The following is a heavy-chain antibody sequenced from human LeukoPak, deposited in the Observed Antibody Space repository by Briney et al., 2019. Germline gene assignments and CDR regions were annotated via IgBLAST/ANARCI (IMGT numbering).Heavy chain of an antibody. J-gene: IGHJ4*02. D-gene: IGHD3-22*01. CDR1: GFTFSTYS. Sequence: GGSLRLSCSASGFTFSTYSMNWVRQAPGKGLEWVSYISSSGNTIYYADSVKGRFTISRDNAKNALYLQMNSLRDEDTAVYYCARDRYYDSGGYYFDYWGQGTLVTVPS. CDR2: ISSSGNTI. V-gene: IGHV3-48*02. CDR3: ARDRYYDSGGYYFDY.